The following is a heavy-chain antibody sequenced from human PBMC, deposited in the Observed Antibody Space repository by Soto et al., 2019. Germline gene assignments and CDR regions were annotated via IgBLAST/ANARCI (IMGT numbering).Heavy chain of an antibody. V-gene: IGHV3-15*07. CDR3: TTGSVEGV. J-gene: IGHJ6*02. CDR2: IKRILDGEAT. CDR1: GFSFSNAW. Sequence: EVQLVESGGGLVKPGGSLRLSCAASGFSFSNAWMNWVRQAPGKGLEWVGRIKRILDGEATDDAGPVKGRFTVFRDDSKSALYLQMISLEGDDTGVYYCTTGSVEGVWGQGTTVTVS. D-gene: IGHD2-15*01.